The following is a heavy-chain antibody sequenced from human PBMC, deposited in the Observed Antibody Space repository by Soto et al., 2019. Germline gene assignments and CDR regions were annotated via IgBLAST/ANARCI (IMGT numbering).Heavy chain of an antibody. V-gene: IGHV3-33*01. Sequence: QVQLVESGGGVVQPGRSLRLSCAASGFTFSSYGMHWVRQAPGKGLEWVAVIWYDGRNKYYADSVKGRFTISRDNSKNTLYLQMNSLRDEDTAVYYCARDTARAMVRIYYGMDVWGQGTTVTVSS. J-gene: IGHJ6*02. CDR2: IWYDGRNK. CDR3: ARDTARAMVRIYYGMDV. D-gene: IGHD3-10*01. CDR1: GFTFSSYG.